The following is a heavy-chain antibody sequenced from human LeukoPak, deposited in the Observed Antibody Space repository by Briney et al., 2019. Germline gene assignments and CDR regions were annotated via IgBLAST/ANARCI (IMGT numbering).Heavy chain of an antibody. V-gene: IGHV1-2*06. CDR1: GYTFTGYY. CDR3: ARDWGDSGSPNAAFDI. J-gene: IGHJ3*02. CDR2: INPNNGAT. Sequence: ASVKVSCKASGYTFTGYYMHWVRQAPGQGLEWMGRINPNNGATNYAQKLQGRVTMTTDTSTSTAYMELRSLRSDDTAVYYCARDWGDSGSPNAAFDIWGQGTMVTVSS. D-gene: IGHD1-26*01.